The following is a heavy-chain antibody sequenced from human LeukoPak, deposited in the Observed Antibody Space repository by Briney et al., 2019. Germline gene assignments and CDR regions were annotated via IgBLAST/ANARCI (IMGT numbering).Heavy chain of an antibody. Sequence: PGGSLRLSCAPSGFTFSSFDMHWVRQPPDKGLEWVAFIKFDGSQKYYADSVRGRFTVSRYNSRNMLYLQLDSLRDDDTAAYFCARRLPDSGSYSPDYWGQGTLVTVSS. CDR1: GFTFSSFD. CDR2: IKFDGSQK. J-gene: IGHJ4*02. D-gene: IGHD3-10*01. V-gene: IGHV3-30*02. CDR3: ARRLPDSGSYSPDY.